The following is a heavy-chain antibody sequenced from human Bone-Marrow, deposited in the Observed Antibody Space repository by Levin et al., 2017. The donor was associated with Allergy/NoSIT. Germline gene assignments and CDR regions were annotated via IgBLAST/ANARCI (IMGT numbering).Heavy chain of an antibody. CDR2: ISGSGGST. J-gene: IGHJ4*02. V-gene: IGHV3-23*01. D-gene: IGHD3-3*01. CDR3: AKDRLRFLEWLLSLSFDY. Sequence: ASVKVSCAASGFTFSSYAMSWVRQAPGKGLEWVSAISGSGGSTYYADSVKGRFTISRDNSKNTLYLQMNSLRAEDTAVYYCAKDRLRFLEWLLSLSFDYWGQGTLVTVSS. CDR1: GFTFSSYA.